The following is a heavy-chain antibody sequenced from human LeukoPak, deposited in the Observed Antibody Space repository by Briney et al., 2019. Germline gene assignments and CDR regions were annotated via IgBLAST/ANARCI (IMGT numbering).Heavy chain of an antibody. V-gene: IGHV4-31*03. D-gene: IGHD2-15*01. CDR3: ARLRADIVVVVAAPGQESGGWFDP. CDR1: GGSISSGGYY. Sequence: SETLSLTCTVSGGSISSGGYYWSWIRQHPGKGLEWIGYIYYSGSTYYNPSLKSRVTISVDTSKNQFSLKLSSVTAADTAVYYCARLRADIVVVVAAPGQESGGWFDPWGQGTLVTVSS. CDR2: IYYSGST. J-gene: IGHJ5*02.